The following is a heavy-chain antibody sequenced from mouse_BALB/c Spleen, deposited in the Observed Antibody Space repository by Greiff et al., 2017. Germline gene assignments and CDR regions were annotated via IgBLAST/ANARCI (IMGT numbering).Heavy chain of an antibody. Sequence: EVMLVESGGGLVQPGGSRKLSCAASGFTFSSYAMSWVRQSPEKRLEWVAEISSGGSYTYYPDTVTGRFTISRDNAKNTLYLEMSSLRSEDTAMYYCARANYDYAMDYWGQGTSVTVSS. CDR1: GFTFSSYA. CDR2: ISSGGSYT. CDR3: ARANYDYAMDY. D-gene: IGHD2-1*01. V-gene: IGHV5-9-4*01. J-gene: IGHJ4*01.